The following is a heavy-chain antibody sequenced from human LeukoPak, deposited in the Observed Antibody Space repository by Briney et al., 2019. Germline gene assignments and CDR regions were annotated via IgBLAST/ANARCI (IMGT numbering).Heavy chain of an antibody. Sequence: GGSLRLSCAASGLTVSSNYMSWVRQAPGKGLEWVSIIYSGGSTYYTDSVKGRFTISRDNSKNTLYLQMNSLRAEDTAVYYCARESGSYGLDYWGQGTLVTVSS. CDR1: GLTVSSNY. D-gene: IGHD1-26*01. J-gene: IGHJ4*02. CDR2: IYSGGST. CDR3: ARESGSYGLDY. V-gene: IGHV3-53*01.